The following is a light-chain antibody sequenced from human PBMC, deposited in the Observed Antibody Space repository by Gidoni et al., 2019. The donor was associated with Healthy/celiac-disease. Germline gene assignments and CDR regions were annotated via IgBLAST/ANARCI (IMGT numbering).Light chain of an antibody. CDR1: QGISNY. CDR2: AAS. V-gene: IGKV1-27*01. Sequence: DIQMTQSPSSLSASVGDRVTITCRASQGISNYLAWYQQKPGKVPKLLIYAASTLQSGVPSRFSGSGSGTDLTLTISSLQPEDVATYYCQKYNSASITFGQGTRLEIK. J-gene: IGKJ5*01. CDR3: QKYNSASIT.